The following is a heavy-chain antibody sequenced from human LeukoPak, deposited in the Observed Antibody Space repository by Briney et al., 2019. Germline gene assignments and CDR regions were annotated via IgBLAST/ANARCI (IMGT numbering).Heavy chain of an antibody. CDR2: IKSDGSNT. CDR3: AKDLADSSSWYSYYYMDV. Sequence: GGSLRLSCAASGFTFSSYWMHWVRQAPGKGLVWVSRIKSDGSNTNYADSVKGRFTISRDNAKNTLHLQMNSLRAEDTAVYYCAKDLADSSSWYSYYYMDVWGKGTTVTISS. J-gene: IGHJ6*03. D-gene: IGHD6-13*01. CDR1: GFTFSSYW. V-gene: IGHV3-74*01.